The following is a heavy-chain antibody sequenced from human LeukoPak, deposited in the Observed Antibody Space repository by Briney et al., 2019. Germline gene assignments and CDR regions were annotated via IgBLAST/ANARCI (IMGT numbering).Heavy chain of an antibody. J-gene: IGHJ5*02. CDR1: GYTLTELS. CDR2: FDPEDGET. V-gene: IGHV1-24*01. D-gene: IGHD3-10*01. CDR3: ATQFFTMVRGVISLDWFDP. Sequence: GASVKVSCEVSGYTLTELSMHWVRQAPGKGLEWMGGFDPEDGETIYAQKFQGRVTMTEDTSTDTAYMELSSLRSEDTAVYYCATQFFTMVRGVISLDWFDPWGQGTLVTVSS.